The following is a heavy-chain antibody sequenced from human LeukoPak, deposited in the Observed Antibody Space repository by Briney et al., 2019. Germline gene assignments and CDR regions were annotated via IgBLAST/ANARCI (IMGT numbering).Heavy chain of an antibody. D-gene: IGHD5-18*01. V-gene: IGHV4-61*02. J-gene: IGHJ5*02. CDR3: ARDFGGYSYGSASLWFDP. CDR1: GGSVSSGSYY. CDR2: IYTSGST. Sequence: SETLSLTCTVSGGSVSSGSYYWSWIRQPAGKGLEWIGRIYTSGSTNYNPSLKSRVTISVDTSKNQFSLKLSSVTAADTAVYYCARDFGGYSYGSASLWFDPWGQGTLVTVSS.